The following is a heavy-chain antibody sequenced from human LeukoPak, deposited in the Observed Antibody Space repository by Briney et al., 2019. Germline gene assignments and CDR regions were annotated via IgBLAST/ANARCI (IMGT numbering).Heavy chain of an antibody. J-gene: IGHJ4*02. V-gene: IGHV3-33*01. CDR2: IWSDGTNK. D-gene: IGHD1-26*01. CDR1: GFTFSSYG. Sequence: GRSLRLSCAASGFTFSSYGMHWVRQTPRKGLEWVTIIWSDGTNKYYADSVKGRFTISRDNSKNTLYLQMNSLRAEDTAVYYCARGSGSFSGGFDYWGQGTLVTVSS. CDR3: ARGSGSFSGGFDY.